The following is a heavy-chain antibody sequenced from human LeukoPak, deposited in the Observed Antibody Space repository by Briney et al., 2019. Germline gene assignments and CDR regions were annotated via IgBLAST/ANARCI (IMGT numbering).Heavy chain of an antibody. CDR1: GFTFSDYY. Sequence: GGSLRLSCAASGFTFSDYYMSWIRQAPGKGLDWVSHISSNSGVTKHYADSVKGRFTISRDNAKSSLYLQMNSLRAEDTAVYYCARDSFDYVWRTYQAYYYYMDVWGKGTTVTVSS. CDR3: ARDSFDYVWRTYQAYYYYMDV. D-gene: IGHD3-16*02. J-gene: IGHJ6*03. V-gene: IGHV3-11*04. CDR2: ISSNSGVTK.